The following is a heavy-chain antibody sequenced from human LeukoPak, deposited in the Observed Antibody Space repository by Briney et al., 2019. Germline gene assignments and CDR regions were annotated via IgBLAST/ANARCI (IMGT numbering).Heavy chain of an antibody. J-gene: IGHJ6*04. CDR1: GGSFSGYY. CDR2: INHSGST. Sequence: SETLSLTCAVYGGSFSGYYWSWIRQPPGKGLEWIGEINHSGSTNYNPSLKSRVTISVDTSKNQFSLKLTSVNAADTAVFYCARGRGKFYGSGSYYNGDYGMDVWGKGTTVTVSS. CDR3: ARGRGKFYGSGSYYNGDYGMDV. V-gene: IGHV4-34*01. D-gene: IGHD3-10*01.